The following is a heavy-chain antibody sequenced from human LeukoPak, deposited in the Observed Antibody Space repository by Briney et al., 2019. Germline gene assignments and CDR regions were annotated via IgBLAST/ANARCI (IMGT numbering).Heavy chain of an antibody. Sequence: GGSLRLSCAASGFTFSRYWMSWVRQAPGKGLEWVANIKQDGSEKYYVDSVKGRFTISRDNAKNSLYVEMNSLKAEDTAVYYCVRVTECSSSSCYNVAEYFQHWGQGTLVTVS. J-gene: IGHJ1*01. V-gene: IGHV3-7*01. CDR2: IKQDGSEK. CDR1: GFTFSRYW. CDR3: VRVTECSSSSCYNVAEYFQH. D-gene: IGHD2-2*02.